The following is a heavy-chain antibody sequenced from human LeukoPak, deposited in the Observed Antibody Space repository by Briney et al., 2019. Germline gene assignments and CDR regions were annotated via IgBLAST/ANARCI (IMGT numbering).Heavy chain of an antibody. Sequence: ASVKVSCKASGFTFTTSAVQWARQARGQRLEWIGRIVVGSGNTDHTQKFQGRLTITRDISTSTAYMELSSLTYDDTAVYYCARDMRRGRDYYGSGTLEYWGQGTLVTVSS. CDR2: IVVGSGNT. J-gene: IGHJ4*02. CDR3: ARDMRRGRDYYGSGTLEY. D-gene: IGHD3-10*01. V-gene: IGHV1-58*01. CDR1: GFTFTTSA.